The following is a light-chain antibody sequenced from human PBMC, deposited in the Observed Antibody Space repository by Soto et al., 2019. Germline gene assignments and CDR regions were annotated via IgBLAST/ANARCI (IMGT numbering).Light chain of an antibody. J-gene: IGKJ1*01. V-gene: IGKV1-5*01. CDR2: DAS. CDR3: QQYITHRT. CDR1: QNVNDY. Sequence: DIQMTQTPSTLSASVGDRVTINCRASQNVNDYLAWYQQKPGNSPKVLIYDASTLESGVPSRFSGSGSGTEFTLTISGLQADDFATYFCQQYITHRTFGQGNQVEVK.